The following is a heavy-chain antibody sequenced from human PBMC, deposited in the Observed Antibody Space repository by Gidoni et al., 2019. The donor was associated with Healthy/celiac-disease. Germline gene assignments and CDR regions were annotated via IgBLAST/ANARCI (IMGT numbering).Heavy chain of an antibody. CDR3: ARDDYQHVYYDFWSGYYDAFDI. Sequence: QVQLVESGGGVVQPGRSLRLSCAASGFAFSSYGLHCVLQAPGKGLEWVAVIWYDGSNKYYADSVKGRFTISRDNSKNTLYLQMNSLRAEDTAVYYCARDDYQHVYYDFWSGYYDAFDIWGQGTMVTVSS. CDR1: GFAFSSYG. V-gene: IGHV3-33*01. J-gene: IGHJ3*02. CDR2: IWYDGSNK. D-gene: IGHD3-3*01.